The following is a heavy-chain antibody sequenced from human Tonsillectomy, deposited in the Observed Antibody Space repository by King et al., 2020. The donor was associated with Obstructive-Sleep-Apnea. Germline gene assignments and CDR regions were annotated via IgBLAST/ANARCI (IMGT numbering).Heavy chain of an antibody. CDR1: GGSISSYY. Sequence: VQLQESGPGLVKPSETLSLTCTVSGGSISSYYWSWIRQPPGKGLEWIGYIYYSGSTNYNPSLKSRVTISVDTSKNQFSLKMSSVTAADTAVYYCARGLRFLEWFNAFDIWGQGTMVTVSS. D-gene: IGHD3-3*01. CDR2: IYYSGST. V-gene: IGHV4-59*01. J-gene: IGHJ3*02. CDR3: ARGLRFLEWFNAFDI.